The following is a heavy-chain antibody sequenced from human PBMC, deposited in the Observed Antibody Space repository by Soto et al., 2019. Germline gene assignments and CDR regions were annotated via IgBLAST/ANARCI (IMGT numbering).Heavy chain of an antibody. Sequence: GGSLRLSCAASGFTFSSYWMSWVRQAPGKGLEWVANIKQDGSEKYYVDSVKGRFTISRDNAKNSLYLQMNSLRAEDTAVYYCARARIAARFGDAFDIWGQGTMITVSS. D-gene: IGHD6-6*01. CDR1: GFTFSSYW. J-gene: IGHJ3*02. V-gene: IGHV3-7*01. CDR2: IKQDGSEK. CDR3: ARARIAARFGDAFDI.